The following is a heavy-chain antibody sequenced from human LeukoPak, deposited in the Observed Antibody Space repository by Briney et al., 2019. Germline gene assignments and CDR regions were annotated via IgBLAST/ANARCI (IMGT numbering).Heavy chain of an antibody. V-gene: IGHV3-64*01. Sequence: GGSLRLSCAASGFTFSSYAMHWVRQAPGKGLEYVSAISSNGGSTYYANSVKGRFTISRDNSKNTLYLQMNSLRAEDTAVYYCARRSGYYYGMDVWGQGTTVTVSS. J-gene: IGHJ6*02. D-gene: IGHD1-26*01. CDR1: GFTFSSYA. CDR2: ISSNGGST. CDR3: ARRSGYYYGMDV.